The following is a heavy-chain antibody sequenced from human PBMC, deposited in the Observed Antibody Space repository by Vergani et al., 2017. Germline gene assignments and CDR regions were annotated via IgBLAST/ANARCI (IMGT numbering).Heavy chain of an antibody. V-gene: IGHV3-9*01. CDR1: GFTFDDYA. D-gene: IGHD6-13*01. Sequence: EVQLVESGGGLVQPGRSLRLSCAASGFTFDDYAMHWVRQAPGKGLEWVSGISWNSGSIGYADSVKGRFTISRDKAKNSLYLQMNSLRAEDTALYYCAKCGSSSWYGWFDPWGQGTLVTVSS. J-gene: IGHJ5*02. CDR3: AKCGSSSWYGWFDP. CDR2: ISWNSGSI.